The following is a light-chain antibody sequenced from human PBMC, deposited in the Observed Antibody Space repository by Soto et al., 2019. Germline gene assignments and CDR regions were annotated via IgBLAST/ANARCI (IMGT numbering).Light chain of an antibody. CDR1: SSDVGAHDF. Sequence: QSALTQPASVSGSPGQSITISCSGTSSDVGAHDFVSWYQHHPDKAPKVIIFEVTKRPSGVSNRFSGSKTGNTASLTISGLQAEDEADYYCKSYTLSKTVIFGGGTKLTVL. CDR2: EVT. CDR3: KSYTLSKTVI. J-gene: IGLJ2*01. V-gene: IGLV2-14*01.